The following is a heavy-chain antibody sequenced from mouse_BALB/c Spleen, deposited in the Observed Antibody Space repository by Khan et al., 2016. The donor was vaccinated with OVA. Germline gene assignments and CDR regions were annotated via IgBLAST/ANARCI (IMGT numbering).Heavy chain of an antibody. D-gene: IGHD1-1*01. J-gene: IGHJ3*01. CDR1: GYTFTSYV. CDR2: ISPNSDGS. Sequence: VRLQQSGPELVKPGASVKMSCKASGYTFTSYVMHWVKQKPRQGLEWIGYISPNSDGSKYNEKFRGKATLTSDKSSSTAYMELSSLTSEDSAVYYCVRSLFDYGRAYEGFAYWGQGTLVTVSA. CDR3: VRSLFDYGRAYEGFAY. V-gene: IGHV1S136*01.